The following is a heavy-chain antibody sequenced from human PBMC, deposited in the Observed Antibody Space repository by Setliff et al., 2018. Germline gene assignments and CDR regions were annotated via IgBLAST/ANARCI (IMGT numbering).Heavy chain of an antibody. CDR2: IHHSGKA. V-gene: IGHV4-38-2*01. Sequence: SETLSLTCAVSGFSISSGYYWGWIRQPPGKGLEWIVNIHHSGKAYYNPSLKSQVTMSVDTSKNHVSLKLSSVTAADTAVYYCARAHTWSLPNDNSGYPGWFDPWGQGTLVTVSS. D-gene: IGHD3-22*01. CDR3: ARAHTWSLPNDNSGYPGWFDP. CDR1: GFSISSGYY. J-gene: IGHJ5*02.